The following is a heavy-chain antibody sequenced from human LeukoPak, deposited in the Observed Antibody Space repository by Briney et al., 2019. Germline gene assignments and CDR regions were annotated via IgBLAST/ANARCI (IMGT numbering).Heavy chain of an antibody. V-gene: IGHV4-34*01. CDR3: ARGVIVVVVAATLNNWFDP. J-gene: IGHJ5*02. CDR2: INHSGST. CDR1: GGSFSGYY. Sequence: SETLSLTCAVYGGSFSGYYWSWIRQPPGKGLEWIGEINHSGSTNYNPSLKSRVTISVDTSKNQFSLKLSSVTAADTAVYYCARGVIVVVVAATLNNWFDPWGQGTLVTVSS. D-gene: IGHD2-15*01.